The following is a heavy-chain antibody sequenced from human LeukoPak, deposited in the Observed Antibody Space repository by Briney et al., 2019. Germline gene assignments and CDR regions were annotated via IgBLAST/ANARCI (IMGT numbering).Heavy chain of an antibody. CDR1: GFTVSSKY. V-gene: IGHV3-53*01. Sequence: GGSLRLSCAAYGFTVSSKYIRSVRQAPGKGLEWDSVIYSGGSTYNTDSVKGRFTISRDDSKNTLYLQMNSLRAEDTAVYYCAGREVGNNDFDYWGQGTLVTVSS. CDR3: AGREVGNNDFDY. J-gene: IGHJ4*02. CDR2: IYSGGST. D-gene: IGHD1-26*01.